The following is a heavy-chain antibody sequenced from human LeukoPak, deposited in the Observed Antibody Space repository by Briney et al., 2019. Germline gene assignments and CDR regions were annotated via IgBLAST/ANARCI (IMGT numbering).Heavy chain of an antibody. J-gene: IGHJ5*02. CDR2: INHSGST. D-gene: IGHD5-12*01. CDR1: GGSFSGYY. Sequence: SETLSLTCAVYGGSFSGYYCSWIRQPPGKGLEWIGEINHSGSTNYNPSLKSRVTISVDTSKNQFSLKLSSVTAADTAVYYCATLVATITLGWFDPWGQGTLVTVSS. V-gene: IGHV4-34*01. CDR3: ATLVATITLGWFDP.